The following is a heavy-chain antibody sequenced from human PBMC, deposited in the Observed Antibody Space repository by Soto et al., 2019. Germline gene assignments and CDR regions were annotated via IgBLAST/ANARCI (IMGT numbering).Heavy chain of an antibody. Sequence: ASVKVSCKASGYTFTSYAMHWVRQAPGQRLEWMGWINAGNGNTKYSQKFQGRVTITRDTSASTAYMELSSLRSEDTAVYYCARGGSPYCDFVLWGRGTLVTVPS. V-gene: IGHV1-3*01. CDR3: ARGGSPYCDFVL. J-gene: IGHJ2*01. D-gene: IGHD1-26*01. CDR2: INAGNGNT. CDR1: GYTFTSYA.